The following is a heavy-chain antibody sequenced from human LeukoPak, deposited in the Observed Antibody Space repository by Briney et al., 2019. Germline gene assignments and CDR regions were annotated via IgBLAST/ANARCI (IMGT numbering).Heavy chain of an antibody. J-gene: IGHJ4*02. V-gene: IGHV4-39*07. CDR2: IYYSGST. CDR3: ARVRYSSGWYDLDY. D-gene: IGHD6-19*01. CDR1: GGSFSSYY. Sequence: SETLSLTCAVYGGSFSSYYWGWIRQPPGKGLEWIGSIYYSGSTYYNPSLKRRVAISVDTSKNQFSLKLSSVTAADTAVYYCARVRYSSGWYDLDYWGQGTLVTVSS.